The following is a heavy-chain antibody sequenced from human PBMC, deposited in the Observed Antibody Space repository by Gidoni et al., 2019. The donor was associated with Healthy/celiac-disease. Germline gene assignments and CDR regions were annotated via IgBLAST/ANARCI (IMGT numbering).Heavy chain of an antibody. CDR1: GDSFTSDW. D-gene: IGHD3-3*01. J-gene: IGHJ4*02. CDR3: ARQNPFWSGYGVDY. CDR2: INPGDSDT. Sequence: ELQLVQSGAALKKPGDSLQHSCQGSGDSFTSDWIGWVRQMPGKGREWMGIINPGDSDTRYSPSFQGQVTISADKPIRTAYLQWSSLKASDTAMYYCARQNPFWSGYGVDYWGQGTLVTVSS. V-gene: IGHV5-51*01.